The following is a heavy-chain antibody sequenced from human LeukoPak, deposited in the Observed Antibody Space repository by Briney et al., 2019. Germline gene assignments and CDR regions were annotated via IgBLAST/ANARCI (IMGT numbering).Heavy chain of an antibody. CDR1: GGSFSGYS. Sequence: SETLSLTCVVYGGSFSGYSWSWIRQPPGKGLEWIGEINQRRNTNYNPSLKSRVTISIDTSKNQFSLKLSSVTAADTAVYYCARAGRRGSGWYGYWGQGTLVTVSS. CDR2: INQRRNT. V-gene: IGHV4-34*01. D-gene: IGHD6-19*01. J-gene: IGHJ4*02. CDR3: ARAGRRGSGWYGY.